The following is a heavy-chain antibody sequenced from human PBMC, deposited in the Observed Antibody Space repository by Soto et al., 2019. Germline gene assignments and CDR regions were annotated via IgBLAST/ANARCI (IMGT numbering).Heavy chain of an antibody. D-gene: IGHD2-15*01. J-gene: IGHJ6*02. CDR2: IDWDDDK. CDR3: ARILSVAATPCYYYGMDV. CDR1: GFSLSTSGMC. V-gene: IGHV2-70*01. Sequence: SGPTLVNPTQTLTLTCTFSGFSLSTSGMCVSWIRQPPGKALEWLALIDWDDDKYYSTSLKTRLTISKDTSKNQVVLTMINMDPVDTATYYCARILSVAATPCYYYGMDVWGQGTTVTVSS.